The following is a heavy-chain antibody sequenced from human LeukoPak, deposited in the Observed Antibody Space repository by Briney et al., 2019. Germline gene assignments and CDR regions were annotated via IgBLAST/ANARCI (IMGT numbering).Heavy chain of an antibody. CDR3: ASGSGSSGWFDP. Sequence: SETLSLTCTVSGASISNYYWTWIRQPPGKGLEWIGYIYYTGSTNYNPSLKSRVTISIDTSKKQFSLKLSSVTAADTAVYYCASGSGSSGWFDPWGQGTLVTVSS. V-gene: IGHV4-59*01. D-gene: IGHD1-26*01. CDR1: GASISNYY. J-gene: IGHJ5*02. CDR2: IYYTGST.